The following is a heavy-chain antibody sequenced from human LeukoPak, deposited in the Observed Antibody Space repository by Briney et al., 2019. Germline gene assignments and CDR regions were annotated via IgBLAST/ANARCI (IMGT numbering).Heavy chain of an antibody. J-gene: IGHJ4*02. CDR2: IYSGGST. V-gene: IGHV3-66*01. CDR3: ARASVGRHRQWLVPLDY. CDR1: GFTVSSNY. Sequence: GGSLRLSCAASGFTVSSNYMSWVRQAPGKGLEWVSVIYSGGSTYYADSVKGRFTISRDNSKNTLYLQMNSLRAEDTAVYYCARASVGRHRQWLVPLDYWGQGTLVTVSS. D-gene: IGHD6-19*01.